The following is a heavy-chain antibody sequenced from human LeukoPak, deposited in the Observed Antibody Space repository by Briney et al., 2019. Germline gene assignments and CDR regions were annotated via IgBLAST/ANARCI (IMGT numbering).Heavy chain of an antibody. CDR3: ARDQGRGSWHVNYYYYGMDV. CDR2: ISSSGSTI. Sequence: GGSLRLSCAASGFTFSDYYMSWIRQAPGKGLEWVSYISSSGSTIYYADSVKGRFTISRDNAKNSLYLQMNSLRAEDTAVYYCARDQGRGSWHVNYYYYGMDVWGQGTTVTVSS. D-gene: IGHD6-13*01. CDR1: GFTFSDYY. V-gene: IGHV3-11*01. J-gene: IGHJ6*02.